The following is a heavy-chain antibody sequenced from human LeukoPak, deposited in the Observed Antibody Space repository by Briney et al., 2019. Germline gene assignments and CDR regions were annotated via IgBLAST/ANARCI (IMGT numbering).Heavy chain of an antibody. CDR3: AKVGHDFWSGYYFDY. D-gene: IGHD3-3*01. CDR1: GFTVSSNY. J-gene: IGHJ4*02. Sequence: PGGSLRLSCAASGFTVSSNYMSWVRQAPGKGLEWVSAISGSGGSTYYADSVKGRFTISRDNSKNTLYLQMNSLRAEDTAVYYCAKVGHDFWSGYYFDYWGQGTLVTVSS. V-gene: IGHV3-23*01. CDR2: ISGSGGST.